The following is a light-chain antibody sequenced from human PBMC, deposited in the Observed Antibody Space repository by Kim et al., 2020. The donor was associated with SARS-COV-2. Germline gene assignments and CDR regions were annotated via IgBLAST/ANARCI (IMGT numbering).Light chain of an antibody. Sequence: QRVTIACSGSSSNIGNNAVNWYQQLPGKAPKLLIYYDDLLPSGVSDRFSGSKSGTSASLAISGLQSEDEADYYCAAWDDSLNGVVFGGGTQLTVL. CDR1: SSNIGNNA. J-gene: IGLJ2*01. CDR2: YDD. CDR3: AAWDDSLNGVV. V-gene: IGLV1-36*01.